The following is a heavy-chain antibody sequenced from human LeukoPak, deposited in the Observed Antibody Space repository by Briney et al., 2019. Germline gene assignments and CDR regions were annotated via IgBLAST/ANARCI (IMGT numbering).Heavy chain of an antibody. D-gene: IGHD6-19*01. Sequence: PGGSLRLSCAASGFIFSTYSMNWVRQAPGKGPEWVSYISSRGTTMYYADSVKGRFTISRDNAKKSLDLQMNSLRAEDTAVYYCASSYSSDWYNRWIDYWGQGTLVTVSS. CDR2: ISSRGTTM. V-gene: IGHV3-48*01. CDR3: ASSYSSDWYNRWIDY. J-gene: IGHJ4*02. CDR1: GFIFSTYS.